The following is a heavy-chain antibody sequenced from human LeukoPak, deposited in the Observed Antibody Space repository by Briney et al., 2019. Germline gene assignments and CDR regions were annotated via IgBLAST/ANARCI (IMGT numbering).Heavy chain of an antibody. J-gene: IGHJ4*02. D-gene: IGHD3-22*01. CDR1: GGSISSSNW. Sequence: ETLSLTCAVSGGSISSSNWWSWVRQPPGKGLEWIGEIYHSGSTNYNPSLKSRVTISVDKSKNQFSLKLSSVTAADTAVYYCARMGYYDSSGYFYYFDYWGQGTLVTVSS. CDR3: ARMGYYDSSGYFYYFDY. CDR2: IYHSGST. V-gene: IGHV4-4*02.